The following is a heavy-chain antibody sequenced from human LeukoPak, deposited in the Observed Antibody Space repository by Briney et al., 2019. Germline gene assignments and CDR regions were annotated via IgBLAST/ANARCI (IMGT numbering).Heavy chain of an antibody. CDR3: ARVVAYPRIDAFDI. D-gene: IGHD5-12*01. Sequence: SETLSLTCAVYGGSFSGYYWSWIRQPPGKGLEWIGEINHSGSTNYNPSLESRVTISVDTSKNQFSLKPSSVTAADTAVYYCARVVAYPRIDAFDIWGQGTMVTVSS. CDR2: INHSGST. V-gene: IGHV4-34*01. J-gene: IGHJ3*02. CDR1: GGSFSGYY.